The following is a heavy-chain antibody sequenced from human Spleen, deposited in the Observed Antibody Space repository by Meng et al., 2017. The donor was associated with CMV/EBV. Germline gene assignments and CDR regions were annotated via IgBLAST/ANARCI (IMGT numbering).Heavy chain of an antibody. CDR1: GGSISSSSYY. V-gene: IGHV4-39*07. J-gene: IGHJ4*02. D-gene: IGHD1-26*01. CDR3: ARVPSSGSYQSDY. Sequence: SETLSLTCTVSGGSISSSSYYWGWIRQPPGKGLEWIGSIYYSGSTYYNPSLKSRVTISVDTSKNQFSLKLSSVTAADTAVYYCARVPSSGSYQSDYWGQGTLVTVSS. CDR2: IYYSGST.